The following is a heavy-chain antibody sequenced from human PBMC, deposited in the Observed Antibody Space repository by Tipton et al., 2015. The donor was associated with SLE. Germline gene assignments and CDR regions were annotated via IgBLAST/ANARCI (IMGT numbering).Heavy chain of an antibody. Sequence: QSGAEVKKPGASVKVSCKASGYTFTSYYIHWVRQAPGQGLEWMGIINPSGGSTNYAQKFQGRVTMTRDTSTSTVYMELSSLRSEDTAVYYCARGGTRYCSSTSCFTDYYYYYMDVWGKGTTVTVSS. CDR1: GYTFTSYY. CDR2: INPSGGST. J-gene: IGHJ6*03. CDR3: ARGGTRYCSSTSCFTDYYYYYMDV. V-gene: IGHV1-46*01. D-gene: IGHD2-2*01.